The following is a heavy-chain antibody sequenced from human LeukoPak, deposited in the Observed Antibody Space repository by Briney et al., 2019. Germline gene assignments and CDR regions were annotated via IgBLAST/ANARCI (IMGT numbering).Heavy chain of an antibody. CDR2: IYYSGST. V-gene: IGHV4-59*01. J-gene: IGHJ4*02. CDR3: ARGLTVDTFNY. CDR1: GGSISTYF. D-gene: IGHD5-18*01. Sequence: SETLSLTCTVSGGSISTYFWSWIRQPPGKGLEWIGYIYYSGSTNYNPSLKSRVTISVDTSKNQFSPKLGSVTAADTAVYYCARGLTVDTFNYWGQGTLVTVSS.